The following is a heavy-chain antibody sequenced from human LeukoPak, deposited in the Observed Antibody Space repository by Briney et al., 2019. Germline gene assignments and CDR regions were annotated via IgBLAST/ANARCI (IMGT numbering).Heavy chain of an antibody. CDR1: GGSISSYY. CDR2: IYYSGST. Sequence: SETLSLTCTVSGGSISSYYWSWVRQPPGKGLEWIGYIYYSGSTNYNPSPKSRVTISVDTSKNQFSLKLSSVTAADTAVYYCARYHSGSYYTSWFDPWGQGTLVTVSS. V-gene: IGHV4-59*01. D-gene: IGHD3-10*01. J-gene: IGHJ5*02. CDR3: ARYHSGSYYTSWFDP.